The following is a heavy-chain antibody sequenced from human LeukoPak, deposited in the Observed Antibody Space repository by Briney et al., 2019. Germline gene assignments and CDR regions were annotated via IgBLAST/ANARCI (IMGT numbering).Heavy chain of an antibody. Sequence: ASVKVSCKASGYTFTSYAINWVRQAPGQGLEWMGWINTNTGNPTYAQGFTGRFVFSLDTSVSTAYLQISSLKAEDTAVYYCARVRGGKGLSDFQHWGQGTLVTVSS. D-gene: IGHD4-23*01. CDR2: INTNTGNP. J-gene: IGHJ1*01. CDR3: ARVRGGKGLSDFQH. V-gene: IGHV7-4-1*02. CDR1: GYTFTSYA.